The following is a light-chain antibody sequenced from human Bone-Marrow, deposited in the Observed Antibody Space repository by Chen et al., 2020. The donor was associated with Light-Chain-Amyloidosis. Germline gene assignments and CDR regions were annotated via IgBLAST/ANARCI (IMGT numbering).Light chain of an antibody. CDR1: NIGSTS. Sequence: SYVLTQPSSVSVAPGQTATIACGGKNIGSTSVHWYQQTPGQAPLLVVYDDSDRPSGILERLSGSNSGNTATLTISRVEAGDEADYYCQVWDRSSDRPVFGGGTKLTVL. V-gene: IGLV3-21*02. CDR3: QVWDRSSDRPV. J-gene: IGLJ3*02. CDR2: DDS.